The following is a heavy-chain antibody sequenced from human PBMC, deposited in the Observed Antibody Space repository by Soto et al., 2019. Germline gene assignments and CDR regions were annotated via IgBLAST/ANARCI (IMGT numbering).Heavy chain of an antibody. Sequence: GGSLRLSCAASGFTFSSYAMTWVRQAPGKGLEWVSAISGSGDSTFYADSVKGRFTISRDNSKNTMYLQMNSLRAEDTAVYYCAKDSEVRGVIFVFYGMDVWGQGTTVTLSS. J-gene: IGHJ6*02. D-gene: IGHD3-10*01. CDR1: GFTFSSYA. CDR3: AKDSEVRGVIFVFYGMDV. V-gene: IGHV3-23*01. CDR2: ISGSGDST.